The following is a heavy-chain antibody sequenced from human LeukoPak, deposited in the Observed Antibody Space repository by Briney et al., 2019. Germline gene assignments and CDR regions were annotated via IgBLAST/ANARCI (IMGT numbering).Heavy chain of an antibody. D-gene: IGHD3-10*01. CDR1: GGTFSSYA. Sequence: ASVKVSCKASGGTFSSYAISWVRQAPGQGLEWMGGIIPIFGTANYAQKFQGRVTITADKSTCTAYMELSSLRSEDTAVYYCAGNYYGSGSYFGLWWYWGQGTLVTVSS. CDR2: IIPIFGTA. V-gene: IGHV1-69*06. CDR3: AGNYYGSGSYFGLWWY. J-gene: IGHJ4*02.